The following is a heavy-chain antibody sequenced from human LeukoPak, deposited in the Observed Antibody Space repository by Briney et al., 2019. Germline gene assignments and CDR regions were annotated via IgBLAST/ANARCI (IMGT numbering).Heavy chain of an antibody. CDR1: GFTFSSYA. J-gene: IGHJ4*02. CDR2: ISYDGSNK. V-gene: IGHV3-30-3*01. CDR3: ARDRGDWNYGILDY. D-gene: IGHD1-7*01. Sequence: GGSLRLSCAASGFTFSSYAMHWVRQAPGKGLEWVAVISYDGSNKYYADSVKGRFTISRDNSKNTLYLQMNSLRAEDMAVYYCARDRGDWNYGILDYWGQGTLVTVSS.